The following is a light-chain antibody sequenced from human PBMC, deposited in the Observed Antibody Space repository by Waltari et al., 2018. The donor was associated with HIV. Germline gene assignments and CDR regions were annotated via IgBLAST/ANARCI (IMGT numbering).Light chain of an antibody. CDR2: GNS. Sequence: HSVLTQPPSVSGAPGQRVTISCTGSSSNLGAGYHVHWYQQLPGTAPKPLIYGNSNRPSGVPDRFSGSKSGTSASLAITGLQAEDEADYHCQSHDSSLSGYVFGTGTKVTVL. CDR1: SSNLGAGYH. CDR3: QSHDSSLSGYV. V-gene: IGLV1-40*01. J-gene: IGLJ1*01.